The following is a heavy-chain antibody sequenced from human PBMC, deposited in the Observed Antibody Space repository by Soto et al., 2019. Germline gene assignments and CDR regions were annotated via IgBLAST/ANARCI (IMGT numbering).Heavy chain of an antibody. J-gene: IGHJ6*02. CDR1: GYTFTSYR. V-gene: IGHV1-18*01. Sequence: ASVKVSSTASGYTFTSYRISCVRQAPGQGLEWMGWISAYNGNTNYAQKLQGRVTMTTDKARSTAYMELRRLRSADTAVYFCARFEYDFWYYGMDVWGQGTTVTVSS. D-gene: IGHD3-3*01. CDR2: ISAYNGNT. CDR3: ARFEYDFWYYGMDV.